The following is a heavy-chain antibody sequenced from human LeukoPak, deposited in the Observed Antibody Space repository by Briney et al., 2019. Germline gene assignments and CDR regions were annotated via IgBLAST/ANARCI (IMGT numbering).Heavy chain of an antibody. V-gene: IGHV3-53*01. CDR3: AKGGSYRSQPYFDY. D-gene: IGHD3-16*02. Sequence: GGSLRLSCAASGFTVSSNYMSWVRQAPGKGLEWVSVIYSGGSTYYADSVKGRFTISRDNSKNTLYLQMNSLRAEDTAVYYCAKGGSYRSQPYFDYWGQGTPVTVSS. J-gene: IGHJ4*02. CDR1: GFTVSSNY. CDR2: IYSGGST.